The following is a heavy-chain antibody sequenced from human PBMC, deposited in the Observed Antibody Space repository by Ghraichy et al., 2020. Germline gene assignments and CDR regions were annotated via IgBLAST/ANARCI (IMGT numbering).Heavy chain of an antibody. CDR1: GGSINNF. CDR2: FSYNGRT. J-gene: IGHJ5*02. CDR3: ARQPQSTSRYDQ. V-gene: IGHV4-39*01. Sequence: ETLSLTCNVSGGSINNFWAWIRQPPGEGLEWIGSFSYNGRTYYNPSLESRVSISGDTSKNHVSLRLTSVTAADTAVYYCARQPQSTSRYDQWGRGTLVSVSS. D-gene: IGHD2-2*01.